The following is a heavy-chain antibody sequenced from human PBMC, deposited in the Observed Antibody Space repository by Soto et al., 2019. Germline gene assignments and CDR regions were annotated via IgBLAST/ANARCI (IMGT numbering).Heavy chain of an antibody. CDR3: ARESHDILTGPPWVWYFDL. CDR1: GGSFSGYY. V-gene: IGHV4-34*01. J-gene: IGHJ2*01. D-gene: IGHD3-9*01. CDR2: INDRGSI. Sequence: QVQLQQWGAGPLRPLETLSLTCGVSGGSFSGYYLAWIRQSPGKGLEWIGEINDRGSINYNPSLKSRVSTSVDTSKNHYSLNLRSVTAADTAVYYCARESHDILTGPPWVWYFDLWGRGTLVTVSS.